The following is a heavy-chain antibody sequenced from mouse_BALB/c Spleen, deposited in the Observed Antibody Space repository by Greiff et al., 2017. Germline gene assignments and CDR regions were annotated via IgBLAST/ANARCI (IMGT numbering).Heavy chain of an antibody. CDR3: ARGRRGGYWYFDV. CDR2: ILPGSGST. Sequence: QVQLQQSGAELMKPGASVKISCKATGYTFSSYWIEWVKQRPGHGLEWIGEILPGSGSTNYNEKFKGKATFTADTSSNTAYMQLSSLTSEDSAVYYCARGRRGGYWYFDVWGAGTTVTVSS. J-gene: IGHJ1*01. V-gene: IGHV1-9*01. CDR1: GYTFSSYW.